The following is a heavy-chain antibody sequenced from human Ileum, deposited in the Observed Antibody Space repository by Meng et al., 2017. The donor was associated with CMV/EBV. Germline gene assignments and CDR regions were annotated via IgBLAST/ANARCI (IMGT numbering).Heavy chain of an antibody. CDR1: GFTFSSYS. CDR2: ISSSSSYI. D-gene: IGHD2-2*01. CDR3: ARDLRYCSSTSCYDYYYYGMDV. J-gene: IGHJ6*02. V-gene: IGHV3-21*01. Sequence: GGSLRLSCAASGFTFSSYSMNWVRQAPGKGLEWVSSISSSSSYIYYADSVKGRFTISRDNAKNSLYPQMNSLRAEDTAVYYCARDLRYCSSTSCYDYYYYGMDVWGQGTTVTV.